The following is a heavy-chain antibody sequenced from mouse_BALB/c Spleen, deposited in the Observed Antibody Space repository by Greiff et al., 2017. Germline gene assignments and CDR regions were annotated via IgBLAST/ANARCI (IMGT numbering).Heavy chain of an antibody. J-gene: IGHJ2*01. CDR1: GFTFSSYG. CDR3: ARQGDY. V-gene: IGHV5-6*01. Sequence: EVHLVESGGDLVKPGGSLKLSCAASGFTFSSYGMSWVRQTPDKRLEWVATISSGGSYTYYPDSVKGRFTISRDNAKNTLYLQMSGLKSEDTAMYYCARQGDYWGQGTTLTVSS. CDR2: ISSGGSYT.